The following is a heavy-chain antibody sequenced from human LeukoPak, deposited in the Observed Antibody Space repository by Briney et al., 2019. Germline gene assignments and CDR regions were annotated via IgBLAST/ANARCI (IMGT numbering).Heavy chain of an antibody. CDR3: ARDPVLWFGELYYFDY. Sequence: GGSLRLSCAVSGITVSNYGMSWVRQAPGKGLVWVSRINSDGSSTSYADSVKGRFTISRDNAKNTLYLQMNSLRAEDTAVYYCARDPVLWFGELYYFDYWGQGTLVTVSS. V-gene: IGHV3-74*01. CDR2: INSDGSST. D-gene: IGHD3-10*01. CDR1: GITVSNYG. J-gene: IGHJ4*02.